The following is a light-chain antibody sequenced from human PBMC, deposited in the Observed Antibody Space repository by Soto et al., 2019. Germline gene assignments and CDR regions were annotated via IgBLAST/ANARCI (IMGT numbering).Light chain of an antibody. J-gene: IGKJ3*01. CDR2: YAS. V-gene: IGKV3-15*01. CDR1: ESVHRN. Sequence: EMVMTQSPATLSVSPGERVTLSCRASESVHRNLAWYQQKPGQGPSLLIHYASTRATGVPDRFNGSGSGTEFTLTISSLQSEDFGVYHCQHYSNWPPTFGPGTKVEIK. CDR3: QHYSNWPPT.